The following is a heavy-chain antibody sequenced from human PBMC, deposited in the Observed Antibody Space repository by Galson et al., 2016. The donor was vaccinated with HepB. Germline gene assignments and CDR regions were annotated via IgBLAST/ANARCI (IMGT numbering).Heavy chain of an antibody. CDR3: AKGHSQTYYYYYGMDV. J-gene: IGHJ6*02. Sequence: LRLSCAASGFTFSNYGMHWVRQAPGKGLEWVAVLSVDGSNKYYADSVKGRFIISRDNSKNTLCLQMNSLRAEDTAVYFCAKGHSQTYYYYYGMDVWGQGTTVTVSS. D-gene: IGHD1-26*01. V-gene: IGHV3-30*18. CDR1: GFTFSNYG. CDR2: LSVDGSNK.